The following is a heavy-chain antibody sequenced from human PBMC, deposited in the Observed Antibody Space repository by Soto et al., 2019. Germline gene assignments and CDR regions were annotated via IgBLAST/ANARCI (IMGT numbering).Heavy chain of an antibody. CDR2: ISYDGSNK. D-gene: IGHD2-15*01. V-gene: IGHV3-30*03. Sequence: QVQLVESGGGVVQPGRSLRLSCAASGFTFSSYGMHWVRQAPGKGLEWVAVISYDGSNKYYADSVKGRFTISRDNSKNPLYLQMNRLRAEDTAVYYCATARQLYCSGGSCYCFQHWGQGTLVTVSS. CDR1: GFTFSSYG. J-gene: IGHJ1*01. CDR3: ATARQLYCSGGSCYCFQH.